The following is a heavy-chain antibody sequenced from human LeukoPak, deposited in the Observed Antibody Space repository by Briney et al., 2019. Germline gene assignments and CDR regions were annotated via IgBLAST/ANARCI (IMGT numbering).Heavy chain of an antibody. V-gene: IGHV4-38-2*02. D-gene: IGHD3-22*01. CDR3: ATLGFSSGYYYYFDH. J-gene: IGHJ4*02. CDR2: IYHSGST. Sequence: PSETLSLTCTVSGYSISSGYYWGWIRQPPGKGLEWIGSIYHSGSTYYNPSLKSRVTISVDTSKNQFSLKLSSVTAADTAVYYCATLGFSSGYYYYFDHWGQGTLVTVSS. CDR1: GYSISSGYY.